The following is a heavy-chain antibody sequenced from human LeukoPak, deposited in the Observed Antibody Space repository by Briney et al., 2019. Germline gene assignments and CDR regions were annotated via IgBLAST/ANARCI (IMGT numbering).Heavy chain of an antibody. CDR3: ALWPYSSSWYDPEARDDY. CDR1: GGFISSYY. J-gene: IGHJ4*02. Sequence: SETLSLTCTVSGGFISSYYWSWIRQPPGKGLEWIGYIYYSGSTNYNPSLKSRVTISVDTSKNQFSLKLSSVTAADTAVYYCALWPYSSSWYDPEARDDYWGQGTLVTVSS. D-gene: IGHD6-13*01. CDR2: IYYSGST. V-gene: IGHV4-59*01.